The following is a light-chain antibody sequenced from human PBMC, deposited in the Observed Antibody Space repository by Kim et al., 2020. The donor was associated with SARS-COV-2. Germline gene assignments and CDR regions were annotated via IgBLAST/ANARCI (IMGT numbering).Light chain of an antibody. CDR1: SSDVGGYNY. Sequence: QSALTQPRSVSGSPGQSVTISCTGTSSDVGGYNYVSWYQQHPGKAPKLILYDVRRRPSGVPDRFYGSKSGNTASLTISGLQAEDEADYHCCSYAGSYTLVFGAGTKLTVL. J-gene: IGLJ2*01. V-gene: IGLV2-11*01. CDR3: CSYAGSYTLV. CDR2: DVR.